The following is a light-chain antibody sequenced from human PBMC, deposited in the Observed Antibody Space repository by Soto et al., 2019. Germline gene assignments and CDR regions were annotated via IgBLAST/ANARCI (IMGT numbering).Light chain of an antibody. CDR3: QQLKSCPIT. CDR2: NAF. CDR1: QSVSSSY. V-gene: IGKV3D-20*02. Sequence: EIVLTQSPGTLSLSPGERATLSCRASQSVSSSYLAWYQQKPGQAPRLLIYNAFNRATGIPDRFSGSGSGTDFTLTISRLEPEDFAVYYCQQLKSCPITFGQGTRLEIK. J-gene: IGKJ5*01.